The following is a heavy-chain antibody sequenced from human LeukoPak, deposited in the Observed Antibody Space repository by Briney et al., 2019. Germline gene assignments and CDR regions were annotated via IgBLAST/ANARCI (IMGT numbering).Heavy chain of an antibody. V-gene: IGHV3-48*01. CDR3: ARDQDYGFTH. D-gene: IGHD4-17*01. J-gene: IGHJ4*02. CDR2: ITGSGTDI. CDR1: GFTFSSYS. Sequence: GGSLRLSCAASGFTFSSYSMNWVRQAPAKGPEWISWITGSGTDIIHADSVKGRFTISRDNAKNSLYLQMNSLRAEDTAVYYCARDQDYGFTHWGRGTLVTVSS.